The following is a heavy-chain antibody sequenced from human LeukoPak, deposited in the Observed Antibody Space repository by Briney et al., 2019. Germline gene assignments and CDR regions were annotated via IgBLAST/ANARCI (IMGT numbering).Heavy chain of an antibody. CDR3: ARLTGWHTAKYYFDY. CDR1: GGTFSSYA. Sequence: SVKVSCKASGGTFSSYAISWVRQAPGQGLEWMGGIIPIFGTTNYAQKFQGRVTITADESTSTAYMELSSLKSSDTAMYYCARLTGWHTAKYYFDYWGQGTLVTVSS. V-gene: IGHV1-69*13. CDR2: IIPIFGTT. D-gene: IGHD5-18*01. J-gene: IGHJ4*02.